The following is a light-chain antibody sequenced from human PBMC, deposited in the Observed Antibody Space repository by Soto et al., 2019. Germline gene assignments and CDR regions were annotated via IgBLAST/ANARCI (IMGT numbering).Light chain of an antibody. CDR1: QNVYEY. J-gene: IGKJ4*01. CDR3: HRCSNWVT. CDR2: HPS. V-gene: IGKV3-11*01. Sequence: TQSPATLSLSPGERANLSCRASQNVYEYLAWYQHKPSHASRPLINHPSNMATGIPARFSGSESGTDFTPTTTRLEPADFAVYYCHRCSNWVTFVRGT.